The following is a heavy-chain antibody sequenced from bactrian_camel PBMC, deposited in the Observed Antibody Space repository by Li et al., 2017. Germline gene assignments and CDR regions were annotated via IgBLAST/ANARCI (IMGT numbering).Heavy chain of an antibody. CDR2: IDSDDNR. V-gene: IGHV3S53*01. CDR1: GHTYSSNC. D-gene: IGHD2*01. Sequence: HVQLVESGGGSVQPGGSLRLSCGASGHTYSSNCMGWFRQAPGEEREGVATIDSDDNRRYQASVKGRFTVSRDNGKNSVYLQMDSLKLEDTAMYYCAADFGPYCSGPYLARRANFEGQGTQVTVS. J-gene: IGHJ4*01.